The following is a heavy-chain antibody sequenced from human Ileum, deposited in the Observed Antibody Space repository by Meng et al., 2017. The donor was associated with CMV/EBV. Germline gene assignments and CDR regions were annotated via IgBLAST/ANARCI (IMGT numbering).Heavy chain of an antibody. V-gene: IGHV3-66*01. CDR2: IYSGGVT. CDR3: AKEGVYGDYGWYYFDY. D-gene: IGHD4-17*01. Sequence: GGSLRLSCAASGFTVTSNYMSWVRQAPGKGLEWVSVIYSGGVTHYADSVKGRFTISRDYFKNTVYLQMNSLRAEDTAVYYCAKEGVYGDYGWYYFDYWGQGTLVTVSS. CDR1: GFTVTSNY. J-gene: IGHJ4*02.